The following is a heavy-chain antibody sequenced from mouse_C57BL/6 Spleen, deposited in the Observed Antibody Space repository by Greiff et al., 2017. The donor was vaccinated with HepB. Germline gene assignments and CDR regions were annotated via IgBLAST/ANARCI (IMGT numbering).Heavy chain of an antibody. CDR1: GYSITSDY. CDR2: ISYSGST. V-gene: IGHV3-8*01. Sequence: EVMLVESGPGLAKPSQTLSLTCSVTGYSITSDYWNWIRKFPGNKLEYMGYISYSGSTYYNPSLKSRISITRDTSKNQYYMQLNSVTTEDTATYYLARGDYSNFYWYFDVWGTGTTVTVSS. J-gene: IGHJ1*03. CDR3: ARGDYSNFYWYFDV. D-gene: IGHD2-5*01.